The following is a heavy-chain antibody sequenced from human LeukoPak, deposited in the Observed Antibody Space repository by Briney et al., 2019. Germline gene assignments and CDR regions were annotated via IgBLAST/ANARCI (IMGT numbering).Heavy chain of an antibody. Sequence: GGSLRLSCAASGFSFRNYGMHWVRQAPGKGLEWVAVISDDGRNKYYADSVRGRFTISRDNSKSMLYLQMNNLRPEDTAVYHCAKDADTATIIYWYFDLWGRGTLVTVSS. CDR2: ISDDGRNK. V-gene: IGHV3-30*18. J-gene: IGHJ2*01. D-gene: IGHD5-18*01. CDR3: AKDADTATIIYWYFDL. CDR1: GFSFRNYG.